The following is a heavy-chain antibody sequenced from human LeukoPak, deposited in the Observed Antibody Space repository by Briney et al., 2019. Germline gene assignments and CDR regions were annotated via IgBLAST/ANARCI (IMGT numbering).Heavy chain of an antibody. CDR3: AADDDRITMIG. J-gene: IGHJ4*02. CDR1: VFTFTISA. CDR2: IVVGSGNT. Sequence: SVKVSFKASVFTFTISAMQWVRQARGQRRGWIGWIVVGSGNTNYAQKFQERVTITRDMSTSTAYMELSSLRSEDTAVYYCAADDDRITMIGWGQGTLVTVSS. D-gene: IGHD3-22*01. V-gene: IGHV1-58*02.